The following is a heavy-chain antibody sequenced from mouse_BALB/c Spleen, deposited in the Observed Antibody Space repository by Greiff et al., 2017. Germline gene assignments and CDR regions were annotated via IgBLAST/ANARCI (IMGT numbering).Heavy chain of an antibody. D-gene: IGHD3-1*01. V-gene: IGHV1-80*01. CDR1: GYAFSSYW. Sequence: VQLQQSGAELVRPGSSVKISCKASGYAFSSYWMNWVKQRPGQGLEWIGQIYPGDGDTNYNGKFKGKATLTADKSSSTAYMQLSSLTSEDSAVYFCARGGASSGYGFAYWGQGTLVTVSA. CDR2: IYPGDGDT. CDR3: ARGGASSGYGFAY. J-gene: IGHJ3*01.